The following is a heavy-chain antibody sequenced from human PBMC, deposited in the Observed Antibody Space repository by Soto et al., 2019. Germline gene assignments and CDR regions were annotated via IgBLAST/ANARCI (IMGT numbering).Heavy chain of an antibody. CDR1: GYTFTGYY. Sequence: SVKVSCKASGYTFTGYYMHWVRQAPGQGLEWMGWINPNSGGTNYAQKFQGRVTMTRDTSISTAYMELSRLRSDDTAVYYCARAGVVVAATRIGWFDPWGQGTLVTVSS. V-gene: IGHV1-2*02. CDR2: INPNSGGT. CDR3: ARAGVVVAATRIGWFDP. J-gene: IGHJ5*02. D-gene: IGHD2-15*01.